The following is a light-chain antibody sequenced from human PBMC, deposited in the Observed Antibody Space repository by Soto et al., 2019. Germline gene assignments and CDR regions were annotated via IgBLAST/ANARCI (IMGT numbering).Light chain of an antibody. CDR2: EAT. Sequence: QSALTQPASVSGSPGQSITISCTGTSSDIGTYNLVSWYQQHPGNAPKLMIYEATKRPSGVSSRFSGSKSGNTASLTISGLQTEDEADYYCCSYAGGSTLVFGGGTMLTVL. CDR1: SSDIGTYNL. CDR3: CSYAGGSTLV. V-gene: IGLV2-23*01. J-gene: IGLJ3*02.